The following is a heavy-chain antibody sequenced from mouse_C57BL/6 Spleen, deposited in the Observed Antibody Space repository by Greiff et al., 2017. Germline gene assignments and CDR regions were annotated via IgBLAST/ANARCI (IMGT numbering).Heavy chain of an antibody. Sequence: VQLQQSGPELVKPGASVKLSCKASGYTFTSYDINWVKQRPGQGLAWIGWIYPRDGSTTYNEKFKGKATLTVDTSSSTAYMEIHTLKSEDSDVYFCARDNYDHSFDYWGQGTTRTVSS. D-gene: IGHD2-12*01. CDR3: ARDNYDHSFDY. CDR1: GYTFTSYD. V-gene: IGHV1-85*01. CDR2: IYPRDGST. J-gene: IGHJ2*01.